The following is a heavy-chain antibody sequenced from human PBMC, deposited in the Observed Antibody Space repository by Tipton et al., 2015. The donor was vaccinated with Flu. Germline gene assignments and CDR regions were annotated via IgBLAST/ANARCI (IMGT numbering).Heavy chain of an antibody. CDR3: ARFSAGVKRGFDY. Sequence: TLSLTCTVSGGSISSGSYYWSWIRQPAGKGLEWIGRIYTSGSTNYNPSLKSRVTISVGTSKNQFSLKLSSVTAADTAVYYCARFSAGVKRGFDYWGQGTLVTVSS. CDR1: GGSISSGSYY. D-gene: IGHD2-8*01. V-gene: IGHV4-61*02. J-gene: IGHJ4*02. CDR2: IYTSGST.